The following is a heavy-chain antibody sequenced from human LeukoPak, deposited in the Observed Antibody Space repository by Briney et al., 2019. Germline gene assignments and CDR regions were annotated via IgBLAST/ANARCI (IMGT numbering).Heavy chain of an antibody. D-gene: IGHD3-10*01. CDR3: AKDHAGSGRAFEY. CDR1: GFTFRMSG. Sequence: GGSLRLSCAASGFTFRMSGVHWVRQAPGKGLEWVALMSSDGIKSYYADSVKGRFTVSRDTSKDLVYLQMNSLSADDTGIYYCAKDHAGSGRAFEYWGQGTLLTVSS. V-gene: IGHV3-30*04. J-gene: IGHJ4*02. CDR2: MSSDGIKS.